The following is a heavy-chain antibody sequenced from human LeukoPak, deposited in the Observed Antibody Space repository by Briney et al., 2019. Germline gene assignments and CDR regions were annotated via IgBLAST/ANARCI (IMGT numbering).Heavy chain of an antibody. CDR3: ARDRWQYVLGSYYLDY. J-gene: IGHJ4*02. CDR2: IKQDGSEK. V-gene: IGHV3-7*01. Sequence: WGSLRLSCAASGFTFSSYWMSWVSQAPGKGLEWVANIKQDGSEKYYVDSVKGRFTISRDNAKNSLYLQMNSLRAEDTAVYYCARDRWQYVLGSYYLDYWGQGTLVTVSS. D-gene: IGHD3-10*01. CDR1: GFTFSSYW.